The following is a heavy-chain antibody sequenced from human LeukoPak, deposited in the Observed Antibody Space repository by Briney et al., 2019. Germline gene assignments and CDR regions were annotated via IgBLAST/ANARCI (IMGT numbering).Heavy chain of an antibody. J-gene: IGHJ4*02. CDR3: ARDGDSSGYPGRDY. CDR1: GYTFTNYG. D-gene: IGHD6-19*01. Sequence: ASVKVSCKASGYTFTNYGISWVRQAPGQGLEWMGWISAYNGNTNYAQKLQGRVTMTTDTSTSTAYMELRSLRSDDTAVYYCARDGDSSGYPGRDYWGQGTLVTVSS. V-gene: IGHV1-18*01. CDR2: ISAYNGNT.